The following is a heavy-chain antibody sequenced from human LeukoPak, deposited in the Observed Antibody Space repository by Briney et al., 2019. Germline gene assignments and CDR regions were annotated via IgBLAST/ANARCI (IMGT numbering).Heavy chain of an antibody. CDR2: INNSGDSR. J-gene: IGHJ4*02. D-gene: IGHD6-19*01. Sequence: PGRSLRLSCAASGFIFSNYAMSWVRQAPGKGLEWVSGINNSGDSRFYADSVKGRFNISRDNSKNTLYLQMNSLRAEDTAVYYCARGWYNFDYWGQGTRVTVSS. V-gene: IGHV3-23*01. CDR3: ARGWYNFDY. CDR1: GFIFSNYA.